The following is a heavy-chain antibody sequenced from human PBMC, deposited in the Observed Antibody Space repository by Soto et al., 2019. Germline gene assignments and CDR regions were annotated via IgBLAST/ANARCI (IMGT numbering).Heavy chain of an antibody. V-gene: IGHV4-31*03. J-gene: IGHJ6*02. CDR3: ARGGSTDVVPFPCLDV. D-gene: IGHD2-2*01. CDR1: GGSIISGGYY. Sequence: SETLSVTCTVSGGSIISGGYYWTWIRQDPGKGLEWIGYIYYSGSTYYNPSLKSRVTISVDTSKNQFSLKLSSVTAADTAVYYCARGGSTDVVPFPCLDVWGQATTITVS. CDR2: IYYSGST.